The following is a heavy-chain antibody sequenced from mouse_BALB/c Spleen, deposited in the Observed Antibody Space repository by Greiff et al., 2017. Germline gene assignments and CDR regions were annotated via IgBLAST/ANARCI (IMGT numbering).Heavy chain of an antibody. Sequence: EVKVVESGGGLVKPGGSLKLSCAASGFTFSDYYMYWVRQTPEKRLEWVATISDGGSYTYYPDSVKGRFTISRDNAKNNLYLQMSSLKSEDTAMYYCAREGYDGGYAMDYWGQGTSVTVSS. J-gene: IGHJ4*01. D-gene: IGHD2-14*01. CDR2: ISDGGSYT. V-gene: IGHV5-4*02. CDR3: AREGYDGGYAMDY. CDR1: GFTFSDYY.